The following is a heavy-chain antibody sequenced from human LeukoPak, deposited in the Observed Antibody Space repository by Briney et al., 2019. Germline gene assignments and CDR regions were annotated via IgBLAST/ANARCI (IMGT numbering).Heavy chain of an antibody. CDR3: ARDRVEIVVAGTVDC. J-gene: IGHJ4*02. D-gene: IGHD6-19*01. Sequence: PGGSLRLSRAASGFTFSNYPMHWVRQAPGKGLEWVAVISYDGSNEYYADSVKGRFTISRDNSKNTLYMQMNGLGAEDTAVYYCARDRVEIVVAGTVDCWGQGTLVTVSS. CDR2: ISYDGSNE. CDR1: GFTFSNYP. V-gene: IGHV3-30-3*01.